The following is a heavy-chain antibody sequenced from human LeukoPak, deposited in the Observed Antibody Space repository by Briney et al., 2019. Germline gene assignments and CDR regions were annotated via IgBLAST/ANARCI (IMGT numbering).Heavy chain of an antibody. Sequence: GASVKVSCKASGYTFTSYDINWVRQATGQGLEWMGWMNPNSGNTGYAQKFQGRVTITRNTSISTAYMELSSLRSEDTAVYYCARDLFWNDEAYYYYYMDVWGKGTTVTVSS. CDR2: MNPNSGNT. CDR1: GYTFTSYD. D-gene: IGHD1-1*01. J-gene: IGHJ6*03. CDR3: ARDLFWNDEAYYYYYMDV. V-gene: IGHV1-8*03.